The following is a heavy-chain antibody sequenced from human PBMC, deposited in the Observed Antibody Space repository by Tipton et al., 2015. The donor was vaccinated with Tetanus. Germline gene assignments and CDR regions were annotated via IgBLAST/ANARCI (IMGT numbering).Heavy chain of an antibody. J-gene: IGHJ6*02. V-gene: IGHV3-21*04. CDR2: ISRTSRYI. CDR1: GFSFSNYK. Sequence: GSLRLSCEVSGFSFSNYKMNWVRQGPGRGLEWVSSISRTSRYINYADSVKGRCTISRDNSKNAVVLHVTSLRGEDTAVYYCARRGCRGGTCYISPNYGMDLWGQGTTVTVSS. CDR3: ARRGCRGGTCYISPNYGMDL. D-gene: IGHD2-15*01.